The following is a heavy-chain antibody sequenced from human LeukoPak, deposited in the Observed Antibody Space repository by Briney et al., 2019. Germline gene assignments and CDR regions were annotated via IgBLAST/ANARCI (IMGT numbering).Heavy chain of an antibody. D-gene: IGHD4-17*01. J-gene: IGHJ3*02. V-gene: IGHV3-30-3*01. CDR2: ISYGGSNK. Sequence: PGGSLRLSCAASGFTFSSYAMHCVRQAPGKGLEWVAVISYGGSNKYYADSVKGRFTISRDNSKNTLYLQMNSLRAEDTAVYYCARGDYGDYATDPGAFDIWGQGTMVTVSS. CDR1: GFTFSSYA. CDR3: ARGDYGDYATDPGAFDI.